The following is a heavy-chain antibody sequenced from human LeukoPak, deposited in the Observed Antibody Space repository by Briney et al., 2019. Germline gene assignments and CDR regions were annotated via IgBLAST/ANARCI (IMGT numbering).Heavy chain of an antibody. J-gene: IGHJ3*02. D-gene: IGHD5-12*01. CDR1: GDNLSSKSAP. Sequence: SQTLSLTYALSGDNLSSKSAPWHWPRHPPSRGLEWLERTYYRSKWYNEYAVSVKSRITINPDTSRNQFSLQLNSVTPEDTAVYYCTRERQASLRGSAFDIWGQGTMVTVSS. CDR2: TYYRSKWYN. V-gene: IGHV6-1*01. CDR3: TRERQASLRGSAFDI.